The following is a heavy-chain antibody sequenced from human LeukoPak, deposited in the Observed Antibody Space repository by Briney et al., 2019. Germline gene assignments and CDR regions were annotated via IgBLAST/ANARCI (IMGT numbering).Heavy chain of an antibody. CDR3: AREGAAASEYFQH. Sequence: PSQTLSLTCTVSGGTISSGSYYWGWIRQPAGKGLDWFGSICTSGSTNYNPSLKSRVTISVYTSKNPFSLKLSSVTAADTAVYYCAREGAAASEYFQHWGQGTLVTVSS. V-gene: IGHV4-61*02. CDR2: ICTSGST. J-gene: IGHJ1*01. D-gene: IGHD6-13*01. CDR1: GGTISSGSYY.